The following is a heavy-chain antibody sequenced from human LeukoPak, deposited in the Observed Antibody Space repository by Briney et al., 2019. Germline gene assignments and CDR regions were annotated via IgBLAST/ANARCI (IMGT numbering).Heavy chain of an antibody. CDR1: GGSISSYY. CDR3: ARENSGSYREFDY. Sequence: SETLSLTCTVSGGSISSYYWSWIRQPPGKGLEWIGSIYTSGSTNYNPSLKSRVTMSVDTSKNQFSLNLSSVTAADTAVFYCARENSGSYREFDYWGQGTLVTVSS. CDR2: IYTSGST. V-gene: IGHV4-4*07. J-gene: IGHJ4*02. D-gene: IGHD1-26*01.